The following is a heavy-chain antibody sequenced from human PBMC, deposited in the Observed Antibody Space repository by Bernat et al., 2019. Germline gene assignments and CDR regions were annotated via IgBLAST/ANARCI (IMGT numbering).Heavy chain of an antibody. J-gene: IGHJ4*02. V-gene: IGHV3-23*04. CDR2: ISGSGGST. CDR3: ATLIPWGWFGEFLSLTFDY. D-gene: IGHD3-10*01. CDR1: GFTFSSYA. Sequence: EVQLVESGGGLVQPGGSLRLSCAASGFTFSSYAMSWVRQAPGKGLEWVSAISGSGGSTYYADSVKGRFTISRDNSKNTLYLQMNSLRAEDTAVYYCATLIPWGWFGEFLSLTFDYWGQGTLVTVSS.